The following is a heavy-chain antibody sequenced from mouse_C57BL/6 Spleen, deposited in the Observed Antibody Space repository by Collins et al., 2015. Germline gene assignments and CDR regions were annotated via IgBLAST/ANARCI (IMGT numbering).Heavy chain of an antibody. CDR1: GYTFTSYW. V-gene: IGHV1-72*01. CDR2: IDPNSGGT. CDR3: ARFPPGRDYYAMDY. Sequence: QVQLQQPGAELVKPGASVKLSCKASGYTFTSYWMHWVKQRPGRGLEWIGRIDPNSGGTKYNEKFKSKATLTVDKPSSTAYMQLSSLTSEGSAVYYCARFPPGRDYYAMDYWGQGTSVTVSS. J-gene: IGHJ4*01. D-gene: IGHD1-1*01.